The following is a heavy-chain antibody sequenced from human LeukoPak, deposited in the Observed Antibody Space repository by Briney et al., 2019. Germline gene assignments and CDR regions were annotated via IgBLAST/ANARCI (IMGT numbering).Heavy chain of an antibody. Sequence: GESLQISCQGSGYSINNYWIGWVRQMPGKGLEWMGIIYPADSDIRYSPSFRGQVTISADKSISTAYLQWSSLKASDTAMYYCARQEYCSGGSCYTWFDPWGQGTLVTVSS. J-gene: IGHJ5*02. CDR3: ARQEYCSGGSCYTWFDP. D-gene: IGHD2-15*01. CDR2: IYPADSDI. V-gene: IGHV5-51*01. CDR1: GYSINNYW.